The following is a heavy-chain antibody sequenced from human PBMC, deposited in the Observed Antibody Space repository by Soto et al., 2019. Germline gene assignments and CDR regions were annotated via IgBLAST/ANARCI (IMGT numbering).Heavy chain of an antibody. CDR3: AREGGGIVVATPDY. V-gene: IGHV1-18*01. Sequence: QVQLVQSGAEVKKPGASVKVSCKASGYTFTSYGISWVRQAPGQGLEWMGWISAYNGNTNYAQKLQGRVTMTTDTPTSTAYMGLRGVRSDDTAGYYCAREGGGIVVATPDYWGQGTLVTVSS. D-gene: IGHD1-26*01. J-gene: IGHJ4*02. CDR2: ISAYNGNT. CDR1: GYTFTSYG.